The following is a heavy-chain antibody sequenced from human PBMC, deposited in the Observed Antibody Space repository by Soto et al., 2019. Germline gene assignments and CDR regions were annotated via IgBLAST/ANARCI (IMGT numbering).Heavy chain of an antibody. V-gene: IGHV3-30*18. J-gene: IGHJ4*02. CDR2: ISYDGSNK. Sequence: GGSLRLSCAASGFTFSSYGMHWVRQAPGKGLEWVAVISYDGSNKYYADSVKGRFTISRDNSENTLYLQMNSLRAEDTAVYYCAKDLWPMTTVTPGYWGQGTLVTVSS. CDR1: GFTFSSYG. D-gene: IGHD4-17*01. CDR3: AKDLWPMTTVTPGY.